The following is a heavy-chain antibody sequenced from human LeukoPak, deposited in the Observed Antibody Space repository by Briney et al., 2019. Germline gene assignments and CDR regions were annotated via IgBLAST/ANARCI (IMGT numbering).Heavy chain of an antibody. CDR2: IYYSGST. CDR3: ARLLYGDYFDY. CDR1: GGSISSYY. J-gene: IGHJ4*02. D-gene: IGHD3-10*01. Sequence: PSETLSLTCTVSGGSISSYYWSWIRQPPGKGPEWIGYIYYSGSTNYNPSLKSRVTISVDTSNNQFSLKLNSVTAADTAVYYCARLLYGDYFDYWGQGTLVTVSS. V-gene: IGHV4-59*08.